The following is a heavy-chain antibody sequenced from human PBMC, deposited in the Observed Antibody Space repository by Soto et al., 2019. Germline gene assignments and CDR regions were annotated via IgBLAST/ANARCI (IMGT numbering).Heavy chain of an antibody. CDR3: ARKGAAASYAHYYMDV. D-gene: IGHD6-13*01. CDR2: AYYSGNT. CDR1: GGSISPYY. J-gene: IGHJ6*03. V-gene: IGHV4-59*01. Sequence: QVQLQESGPGLVKPSETLSLTCTVSGGSISPYYWSWIRQPPGKGLEWIGYAYYSGNTNYNPSLESRVTISVDTSRNRFSLNLTSATAADPAVYYCARKGAAASYAHYYMDVWGRGTAVTFSS.